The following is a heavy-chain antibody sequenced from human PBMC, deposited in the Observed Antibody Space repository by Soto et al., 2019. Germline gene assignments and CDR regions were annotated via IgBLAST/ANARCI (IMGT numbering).Heavy chain of an antibody. CDR3: ARPHGGSSGWDNWFDP. CDR2: IHYSGST. V-gene: IGHV4-59*01. J-gene: IGHJ5*02. Sequence: SETLSLTCTVSGGSMISYYWSWIRQPPGKGLEWIGYIHYSGSTNYNPSLKSRVTISVDTSKNQFSLKLNSVTAADTAVYYCARPHGGSSGWDNWFDPWGQGTLVTVSS. CDR1: GGSMISYY. D-gene: IGHD6-25*01.